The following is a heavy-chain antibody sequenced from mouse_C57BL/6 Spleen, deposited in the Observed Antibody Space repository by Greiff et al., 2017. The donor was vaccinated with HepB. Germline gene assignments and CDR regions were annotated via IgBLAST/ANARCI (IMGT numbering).Heavy chain of an antibody. CDR2: IYPGSGNT. CDR1: GYTFTDYY. CDR3: ARDYYGGDFDY. V-gene: IGHV1-76*01. D-gene: IGHD1-1*01. J-gene: IGHJ2*01. Sequence: VQLQQSGAELVRPGASVKLSCKASGYTFTDYYINWVKQRPGQGLEWIARIYPGSGNTYYNEKFKGKATLTAEKSSSTAYMQLSSLTSEDSAVYFCARDYYGGDFDYWGQGTTLTVSS.